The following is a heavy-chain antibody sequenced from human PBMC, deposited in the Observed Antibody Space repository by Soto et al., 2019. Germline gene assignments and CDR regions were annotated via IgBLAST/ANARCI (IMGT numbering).Heavy chain of an antibody. CDR1: GGSFSGYY. Sequence: SETLSLTCAVYGGSFSGYYWSWIRQPPGKGLEWIGEINHSGSTNYNPSLKSRVTISVDTSKNQFSLKLSSVTAADTAVYYCARLIEEYCMDVWGKGTTVTVSS. CDR2: INHSGST. D-gene: IGHD2-15*01. J-gene: IGHJ6*03. CDR3: ARLIEEYCMDV. V-gene: IGHV4-34*01.